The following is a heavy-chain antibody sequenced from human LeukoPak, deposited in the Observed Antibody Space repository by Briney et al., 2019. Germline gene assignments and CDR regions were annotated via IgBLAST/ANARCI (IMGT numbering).Heavy chain of an antibody. V-gene: IGHV4-34*01. Sequence: PSETLSLTCAVYGVSFSGYYWSWIRQPPGKGLEWIGEINHSGSTNYNPSLKSRVTMSVDTSKNQFSLKLSSVTAADTAVYYCARDLEFYYYYGMDVWGQGATVTVSS. CDR2: INHSGST. CDR3: ARDLEFYYYYGMDV. J-gene: IGHJ6*02. CDR1: GVSFSGYY.